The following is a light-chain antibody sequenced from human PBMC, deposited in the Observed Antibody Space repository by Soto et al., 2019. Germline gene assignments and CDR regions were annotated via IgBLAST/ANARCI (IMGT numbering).Light chain of an antibody. CDR1: SSDVGGYEY. Sequence: QSVLTQPASVSGSPGPSITISCTGTSSDVGGYEYVSWYQQHPGKAPKVMIYEVSRRPSGVSSRFSGSKSGNTASLTISGLQADDEADYYCSSYTSSSARVFGTGTKLTVL. J-gene: IGLJ1*01. CDR2: EVS. CDR3: SSYTSSSARV. V-gene: IGLV2-14*01.